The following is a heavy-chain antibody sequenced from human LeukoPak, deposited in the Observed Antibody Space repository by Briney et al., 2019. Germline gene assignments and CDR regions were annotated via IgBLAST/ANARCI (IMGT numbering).Heavy chain of an antibody. D-gene: IGHD6-13*01. J-gene: IGHJ4*02. V-gene: IGHV3-74*01. Sequence: PGGSLRLSCAASGFTLSTYWMHWVRQCPGKGLVWVSCINSDGSRTTYADSVKGRFTISRDNAKNTLYLQMNTLRVEDTAVYYCARGSWSAADTNIDYWGQGTLVTVSS. CDR2: INSDGSRT. CDR1: GFTLSTYW. CDR3: ARGSWSAADTNIDY.